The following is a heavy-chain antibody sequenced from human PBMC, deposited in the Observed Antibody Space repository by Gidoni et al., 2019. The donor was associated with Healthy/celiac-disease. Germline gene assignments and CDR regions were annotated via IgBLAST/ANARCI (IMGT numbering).Heavy chain of an antibody. D-gene: IGHD3-10*01. CDR2: TYYRSKWYN. CDR3: ARGPVDMVRGVTPYYNYNGMDV. Sequence: VPLAQAGPRPGKPFPDLPNPCSLPRGRCPTTHASLNWDRESPSRGLEWLGRTYYRSKWYNDYAVSVKSRITINPDTSKNHFSLQLNSVTPEDTAVYYCARGPVDMVRGVTPYYNYNGMDVWGQGTTVTVSS. J-gene: IGHJ6*02. V-gene: IGHV6-1*01. CDR1: RGRCPTTHAS.